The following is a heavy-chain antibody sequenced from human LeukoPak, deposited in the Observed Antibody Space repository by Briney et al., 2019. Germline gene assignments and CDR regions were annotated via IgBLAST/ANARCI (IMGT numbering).Heavy chain of an antibody. CDR3: AKETKGYDILTGYSSRWFDP. CDR1: GFTFSNAW. CDR2: IKSKIDGGTT. J-gene: IGHJ5*02. Sequence: GGSLRLSCAASGFTFSNAWMSWVRQAPGKGLEWIGRIKSKIDGGTTDYAAPVKGRFTISRDDSKNTLYLQMNSLRAEDTAVYYCAKETKGYDILTGYSSRWFDPWGQGTLVTVSS. V-gene: IGHV3-15*01. D-gene: IGHD3-9*01.